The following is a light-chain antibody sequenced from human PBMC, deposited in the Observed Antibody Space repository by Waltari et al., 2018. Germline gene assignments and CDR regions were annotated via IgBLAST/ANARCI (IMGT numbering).Light chain of an antibody. CDR2: DAS. Sequence: DIQMTQSPSSLSASVGDRVPITCQASQDISNYLNWYQQKPGKAPKLLIYDASNLETGVTSRFSGSGSGTDFTFTISSLQPEDIATYYCQQYDNLPLTFGGGTKVEIK. CDR3: QQYDNLPLT. V-gene: IGKV1-33*01. J-gene: IGKJ4*01. CDR1: QDISNY.